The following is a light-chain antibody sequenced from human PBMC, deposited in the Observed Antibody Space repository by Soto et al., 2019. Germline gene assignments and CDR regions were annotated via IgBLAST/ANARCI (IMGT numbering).Light chain of an antibody. CDR2: AAS. CDR3: QRYNNGPPVT. J-gene: IGKJ3*01. Sequence: DIQMTQSPSSLSASVGDRVTITCRASRDINNYLAWYQQKPGKPPKLLIYAASTLQSGFPSRFSVGGSGTDFTLTINSLQPEDVATYYCQRYNNGPPVTFGPGTKV. CDR1: RDINNY. V-gene: IGKV1-27*01.